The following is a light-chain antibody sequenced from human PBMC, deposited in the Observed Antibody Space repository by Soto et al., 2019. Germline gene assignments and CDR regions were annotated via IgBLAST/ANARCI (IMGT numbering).Light chain of an antibody. V-gene: IGKV1-39*01. CDR2: GAS. J-gene: IGKJ2*01. Sequence: DIQMTQSPSSLSASVGDRVTITCRSSQVIIMYVSWYQQIPGQAPKLLVIGASNLRTGVPSRFSASGSGTDFALTISNLQPEDLASYYCQQTHSVPYTFGQGTRLEI. CDR3: QQTHSVPYT. CDR1: QVIIMY.